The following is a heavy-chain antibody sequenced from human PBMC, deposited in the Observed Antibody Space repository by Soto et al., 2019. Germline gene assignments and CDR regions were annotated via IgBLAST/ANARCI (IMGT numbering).Heavy chain of an antibody. J-gene: IGHJ3*02. Sequence: QVQLQESGPGLVKPSQTLSLTCTVSGTSIRSGYYYWDWIRQRPGEALEWIGYISYSGNTYYNPSLRSRVTISVDASGNQFSLKLSSVTAADTAIYYCARDITCGFDAFDIWGQGTMVTVSS. CDR1: GTSIRSGYYY. V-gene: IGHV4-31*03. D-gene: IGHD2-21*01. CDR2: ISYSGNT. CDR3: ARDITCGFDAFDI.